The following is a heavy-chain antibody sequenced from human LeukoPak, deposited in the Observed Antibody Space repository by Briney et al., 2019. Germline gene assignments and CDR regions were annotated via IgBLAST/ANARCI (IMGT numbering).Heavy chain of an antibody. CDR3: ARDRVTTSGGGFDY. D-gene: IGHD1-14*01. V-gene: IGHV4-30-2*01. J-gene: IGHJ4*02. CDR2: IYHSGST. CDR1: GGSISSGGYY. Sequence: SETLXLTCTVSGGSISSGGYYWSWIRQPPGKGLEWIGYIYHSGSTYYNPSLKSRVTISVDRSKNQFSLKLSSVTAADTAVYYCARDRVTTSGGGFDYWGQGTLVTVSS.